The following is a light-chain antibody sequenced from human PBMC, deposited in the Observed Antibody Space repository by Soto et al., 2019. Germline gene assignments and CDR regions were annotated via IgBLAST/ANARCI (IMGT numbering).Light chain of an antibody. CDR2: EGN. J-gene: IGLJ1*01. CDR1: SSDVGGYNL. Sequence: QSALTQPASVSGSPGQSITISCTGTSSDVGGYNLVSWYQQHPGKAPKVMIYEGNKRPSGVSNRFSGSKSGNTASLTISGLQAEDEADYYCCSYADSSTFRVFGTGTKLTVL. V-gene: IGLV2-23*03. CDR3: CSYADSSTFRV.